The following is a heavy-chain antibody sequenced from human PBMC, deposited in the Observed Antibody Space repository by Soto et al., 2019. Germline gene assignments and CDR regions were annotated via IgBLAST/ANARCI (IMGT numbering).Heavy chain of an antibody. V-gene: IGHV3-48*02. CDR3: ARGDPNDSSGWSLNWFDP. Sequence: EVQLVESGGGLVQPGGSLRLSCAASGFTFSSYSMNWVRQAPGKGLEWVSYISSSSSTIYYADSVKGRFTISRDNAKNSLYLQMNSLRDEDTAVYYCARGDPNDSSGWSLNWFDPWGQGTLVTVSS. CDR1: GFTFSSYS. D-gene: IGHD6-19*01. J-gene: IGHJ5*02. CDR2: ISSSSSTI.